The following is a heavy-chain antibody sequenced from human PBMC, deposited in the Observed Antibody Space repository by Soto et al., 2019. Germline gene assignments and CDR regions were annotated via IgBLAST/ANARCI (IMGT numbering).Heavy chain of an antibody. CDR3: ARLNGYCVSTNCHGYYGMDV. J-gene: IGHJ6*02. CDR2: IYSSENT. V-gene: IGHV4-39*01. CDR1: GGSVSSNSYS. D-gene: IGHD2-2*03. Sequence: QLQLQESGPGLVKPSETLSLTCTVSGGSVSSNSYSWGWIRQSPGKGLEWIGTIYSSENTYYNPSLLRRFTISVDTSKNEFSLRLSSVTAADTAVYYCARLNGYCVSTNCHGYYGMDVWGQGTTVTVSS.